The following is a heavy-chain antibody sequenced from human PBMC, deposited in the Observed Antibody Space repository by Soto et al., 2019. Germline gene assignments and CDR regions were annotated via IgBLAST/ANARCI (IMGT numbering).Heavy chain of an antibody. CDR2: IYYSGST. V-gene: IGHV4-61*08. Sequence: PSETLSLTCAVSGGSISSGGYYWSWIRQPPGKGPEWIGYIYYSGSTNYNPSLKSRVTISVDTSKNQFSLKLSSVTAADTAVYYCARRALSGWQGFDYWGQGTLVTVSS. CDR1: GGSISSGGYY. D-gene: IGHD6-19*01. CDR3: ARRALSGWQGFDY. J-gene: IGHJ4*02.